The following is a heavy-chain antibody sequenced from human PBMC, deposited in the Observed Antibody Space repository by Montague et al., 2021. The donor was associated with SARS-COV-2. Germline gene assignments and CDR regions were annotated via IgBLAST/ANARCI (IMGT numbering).Heavy chain of an antibody. Sequence: SETLSLTCTVSGDSISSFYWNWIRQPAGKGLEWIGRIYASGGTNYNPSLKSRVTMSVDTSKNQFSLKLNPVTAADTAVYYCGRGVVAATPVVDYWGRGTLVTVSS. V-gene: IGHV4-4*07. CDR1: GDSISSFY. J-gene: IGHJ4*02. D-gene: IGHD2-15*01. CDR3: GRGVVAATPVVDY. CDR2: IYASGGT.